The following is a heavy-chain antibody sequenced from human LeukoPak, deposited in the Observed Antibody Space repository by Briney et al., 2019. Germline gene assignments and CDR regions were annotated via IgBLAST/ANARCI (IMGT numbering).Heavy chain of an antibody. Sequence: GESLKISCKGSGYSFTSYWIGWVRQMPGKGLEWMGIIYPGDSDTRYSPSFQGLLTISADKSTSTAYLQWSSLEASDTAMYYCARVEAARPFDAFDIWGQGTMVTVSS. V-gene: IGHV5-51*01. D-gene: IGHD6-6*01. CDR3: ARVEAARPFDAFDI. J-gene: IGHJ3*02. CDR2: IYPGDSDT. CDR1: GYSFTSYW.